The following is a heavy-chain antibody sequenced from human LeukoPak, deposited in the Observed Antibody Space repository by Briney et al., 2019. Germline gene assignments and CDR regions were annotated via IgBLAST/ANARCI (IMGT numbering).Heavy chain of an antibody. V-gene: IGHV4-59*01. CDR3: ARDFKYYYDRGTSAFDI. J-gene: IGHJ3*02. D-gene: IGHD3-10*02. CDR2: IYYSGNT. Sequence: PSENLSLTCTVSGGSFNSYYWSWIRQPPGKGLEWIAYIYYSGNTKHNPSLKSRVTISVDPSKNQFSLKLSSVTAADSAVYYCARDFKYYYDRGTSAFDIWGQGKLVTVSS. CDR1: GGSFNSYY.